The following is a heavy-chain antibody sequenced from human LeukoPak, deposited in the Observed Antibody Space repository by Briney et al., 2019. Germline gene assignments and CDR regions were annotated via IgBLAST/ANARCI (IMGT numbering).Heavy chain of an antibody. Sequence: GGSLRLSCAASGFTFSSYSMNWVRQAPGKGLEWVSSISSSSSYIYYADSVKGRFTISRDNAKNSLYLQMNSLRAEDTAVYYCARDREQWLVPYGMDVWGQGTTVTVSS. D-gene: IGHD6-19*01. J-gene: IGHJ6*02. CDR2: ISSSSSYI. CDR3: ARDREQWLVPYGMDV. CDR1: GFTFSSYS. V-gene: IGHV3-21*01.